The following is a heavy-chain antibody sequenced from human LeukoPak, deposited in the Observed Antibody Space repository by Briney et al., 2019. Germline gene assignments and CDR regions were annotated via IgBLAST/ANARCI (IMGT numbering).Heavy chain of an antibody. V-gene: IGHV3-53*01. CDR1: GFTVSSNY. CDR3: ARVEEGHFDY. J-gene: IGHJ4*02. CDR2: IYSGGST. Sequence: PGGSLRLSCAASGFTVSSNYMSWVRQALGKGLEWVSVIYSGGSTYYADSVKGRFTISRDNSKNTLYLQMNSLRAEDTAVYYCARVEEGHFDYWGQGTLVTVSS.